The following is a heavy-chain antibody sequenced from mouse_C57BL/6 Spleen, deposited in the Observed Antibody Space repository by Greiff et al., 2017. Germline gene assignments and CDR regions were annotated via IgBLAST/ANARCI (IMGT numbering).Heavy chain of an antibody. V-gene: IGHV1-22*01. J-gene: IGHJ3*01. D-gene: IGHD2-4*01. CDR3: ARTYDYDPFAY. CDR1: GYTFTDYN. CDR2: INPNNGGT. Sequence: EVQLQQSGPELVKPGASVKMSCKASGYTFTDYNMHWVKQSHGKSLEWIGYINPNNGGTSYNQKFKGKATLTGNKSSSTAYMELRSLTSEDSAVYYCARTYDYDPFAYWGQGTLVTVSA.